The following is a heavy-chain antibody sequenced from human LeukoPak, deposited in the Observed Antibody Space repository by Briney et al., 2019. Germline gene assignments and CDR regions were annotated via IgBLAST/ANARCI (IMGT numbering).Heavy chain of an antibody. J-gene: IGHJ6*02. D-gene: IGHD1-14*01. CDR3: ARELPYHHGLDV. V-gene: IGHV4-61*01. Sequence: SETLSLTCTVSGGSVSSDTYYWSWIRQPPGKGLEWIGYVYYTGSTNYNPSLKSRVTISVDTSENQFSLKLNSVTAADTAVYYCARELPYHHGLDVWGQGTTVTVSS. CDR1: GGSVSSDTYY. CDR2: VYYTGST.